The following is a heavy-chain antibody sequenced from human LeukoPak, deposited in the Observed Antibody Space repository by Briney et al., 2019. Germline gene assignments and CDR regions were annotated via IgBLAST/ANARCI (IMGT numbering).Heavy chain of an antibody. V-gene: IGHV1-46*01. D-gene: IGHD3/OR15-3a*01. CDR2: INPSGGST. Sequence: GASVKVSCKASGYTFISYYIHWVRQAPGQGLEWMGIINPSGGSTSYAQKFQGRVTMTRDTSTSTVYMELSSLRSEDTAVYYCARAPGTGYYDYWGQGTLVTVSS. J-gene: IGHJ4*02. CDR1: GYTFISYY. CDR3: ARAPGTGYYDY.